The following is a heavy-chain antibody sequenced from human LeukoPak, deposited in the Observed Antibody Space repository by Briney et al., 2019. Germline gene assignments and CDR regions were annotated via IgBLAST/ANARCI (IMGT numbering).Heavy chain of an antibody. J-gene: IGHJ4*02. CDR2: ISYDGSYK. CDR1: GFTFSNYG. Sequence: PAGSLRLSCAASGFTFSNYGMHWVRQAPGKGLEWVAFISYDGSYKYYADSVKGRFTISRDNSKNTLYLQMNSLRAEDTAVYYCAKDPRRYSRTGGYFDYWGQGTLVTVSS. D-gene: IGHD6-13*01. CDR3: AKDPRRYSRTGGYFDY. V-gene: IGHV3-30*18.